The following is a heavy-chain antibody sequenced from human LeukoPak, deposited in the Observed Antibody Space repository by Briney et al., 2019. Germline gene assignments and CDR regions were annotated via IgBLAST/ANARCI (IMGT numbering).Heavy chain of an antibody. Sequence: GESLKISCKGSGDRFTSYWIGWVRQMPGKGLEWMGIIYPGDSDTRYSPSFQGQVTISAVKYISTAYLQWSSLKASDTAMKYCFYRPAARGGFEPWGQGTLVTVSS. CDR3: FYRPAARGGFEP. V-gene: IGHV5-51*01. J-gene: IGHJ5*02. CDR1: GDRFTSYW. CDR2: IYPGDSDT. D-gene: IGHD2-2*01.